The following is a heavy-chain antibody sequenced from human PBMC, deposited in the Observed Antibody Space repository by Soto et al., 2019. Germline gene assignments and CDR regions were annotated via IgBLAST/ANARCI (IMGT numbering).Heavy chain of an antibody. CDR2: ISGIDSTT. J-gene: IGHJ4*02. D-gene: IGHD2-15*01. Sequence: GGSLRLSCAASGFTFNSYAMSWVRQAPGKGLEWVSAISGIDSTTYYADSVKGRFTISRDNSKNTLYLQMNSLRAEDTAVYYCAKDCSGSSCYSDYWGQGTQVTVSS. V-gene: IGHV3-23*01. CDR1: GFTFNSYA. CDR3: AKDCSGSSCYSDY.